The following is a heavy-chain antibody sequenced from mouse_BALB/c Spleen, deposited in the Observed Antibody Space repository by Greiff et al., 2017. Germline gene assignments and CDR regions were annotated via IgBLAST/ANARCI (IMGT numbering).Heavy chain of an antibody. J-gene: IGHJ3*01. CDR1: GFSLTSYG. CDR3: ARDSTMITTAWFAY. V-gene: IGHV2-9*02. D-gene: IGHD2-4*01. Sequence: VKVVESGPGLVAPSQSLSITCTVSGFSLTSYGVHWVRQPPGKGLEWLGVIWAGGSTNYNSALMSRLSISKDNSKSQVFLKMNSLQTDDTAMYYCARDSTMITTAWFAYWGQGTLVTVSA. CDR2: IWAGGST.